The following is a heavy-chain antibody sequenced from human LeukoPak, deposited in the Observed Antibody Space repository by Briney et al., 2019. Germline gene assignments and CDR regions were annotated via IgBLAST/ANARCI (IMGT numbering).Heavy chain of an antibody. V-gene: IGHV4-34*01. CDR3: ARPPGYSSGWYRY. J-gene: IGHJ4*02. CDR1: GGSFSGYY. Sequence: PSETLSLTCAVYGGSFSGYYWSWIRQPPGKGLEWIGEINHSGSTNYNPSLKSRVTISVDTSKNQFSLKLSSVTAADTAVYYCARPPGYSSGWYRYWGQGTLVTVSS. CDR2: INHSGST. D-gene: IGHD6-19*01.